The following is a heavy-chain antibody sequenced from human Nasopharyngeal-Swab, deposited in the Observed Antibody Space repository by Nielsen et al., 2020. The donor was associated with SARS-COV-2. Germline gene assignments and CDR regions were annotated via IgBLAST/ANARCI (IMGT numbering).Heavy chain of an antibody. CDR2: ISGSGGST. CDR1: GFTFNTYA. J-gene: IGHJ6*03. CDR3: AKFSSSRIYYYYYMDV. D-gene: IGHD6-6*01. Sequence: GGSLRLSCATSGFTFNTYAMSWVRQAPGKGLEWVSAISGSGGSTYYADSVKGRFTISRDNSKNTLYLQMNSLRAEDTAVYYCAKFSSSRIYYYYYMDVWGKGTTVTVSS. V-gene: IGHV3-23*01.